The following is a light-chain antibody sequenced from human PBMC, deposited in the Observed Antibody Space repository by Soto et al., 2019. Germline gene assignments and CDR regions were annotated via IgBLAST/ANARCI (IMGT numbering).Light chain of an antibody. V-gene: IGKV3-20*01. CDR1: QGVTTN. CDR3: QQYGSSRWT. Sequence: EIVMTQSPGTLSVSPGERATLYCRAGQGVTTNFAWYQQKSGQSPRLLIYDVSIRATGVPARFSGSGSGTDFTLTISRLEPEDFAVYYCQQYGSSRWTFGQGT. J-gene: IGKJ1*01. CDR2: DVS.